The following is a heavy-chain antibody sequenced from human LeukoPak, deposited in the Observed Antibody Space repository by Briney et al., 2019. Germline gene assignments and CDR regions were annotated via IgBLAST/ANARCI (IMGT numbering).Heavy chain of an antibody. CDR3: ARVFDMGY. D-gene: IGHD3-3*01. CDR1: GGSFSGYY. Sequence: SETLSLTCAVYGGSFSGYYWSWIRQPPGKGLEWIGEINHSGSTNYNPSLKSRVTISVDTSKNQFSLKLSSVTAADTAVYYCARVFDMGYWGQGTLVTVSS. CDR2: INHSGST. J-gene: IGHJ4*02. V-gene: IGHV4-34*01.